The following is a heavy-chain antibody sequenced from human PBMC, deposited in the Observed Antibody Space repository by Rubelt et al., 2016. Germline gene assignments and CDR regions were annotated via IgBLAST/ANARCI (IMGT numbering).Heavy chain of an antibody. Sequence: QVQLQESGPGLVKPSQTLSLTCTVSGCSISSGGYYWSWIRQHTGKGLEWIGYIYYSGSTYYNPSLKRRVTISVDTAKNQFSLKLSPVTAADTAVYYCAGVRGYSYGYYAFDIWGQGTMVTVSS. CDR1: GCSISSGGYY. CDR2: IYYSGST. D-gene: IGHD5-18*01. J-gene: IGHJ3*02. CDR3: AGVRGYSYGYYAFDI. V-gene: IGHV4-31*03.